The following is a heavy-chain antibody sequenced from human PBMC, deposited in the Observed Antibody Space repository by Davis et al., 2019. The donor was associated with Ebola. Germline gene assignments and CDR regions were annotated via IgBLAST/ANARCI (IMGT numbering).Heavy chain of an antibody. V-gene: IGHV1-2*06. CDR3: AREPEQLEFDY. Sequence: VSVKVSCKASGYTFTGYYMHWVRQAPGQGLEWMGRINPNSGGTNYAQKFQGRVTMTRDTSISTAYMELRSLRSDDTAVYYCAREPEQLEFDYWGQGTLVTVSS. D-gene: IGHD6-6*01. CDR1: GYTFTGYY. CDR2: INPNSGGT. J-gene: IGHJ4*02.